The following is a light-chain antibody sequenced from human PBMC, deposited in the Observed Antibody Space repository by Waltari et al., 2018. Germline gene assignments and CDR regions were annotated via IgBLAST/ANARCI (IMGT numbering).Light chain of an antibody. V-gene: IGKV1-12*01. CDR2: AAS. J-gene: IGKJ1*01. CDR3: QQGNSFPPT. Sequence: DIQMTQSPSSVSASVGDRVTITCRASQEINGWLTWYQQKPGKAPKLLIYAASTLQTGVPSRFSGGGSGTDFTLTITGLLPEDFAIYFCQQGNSFPPTFGQGTKVDIK. CDR1: QEINGW.